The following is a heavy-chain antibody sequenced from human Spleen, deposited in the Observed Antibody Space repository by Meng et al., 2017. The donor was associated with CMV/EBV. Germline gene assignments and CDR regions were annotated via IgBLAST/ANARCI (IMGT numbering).Heavy chain of an antibody. J-gene: IGHJ4*02. CDR2: IYPGESES. CDR3: ARPAHYDFWGGYLNYFDY. V-gene: IGHV5-51*01. D-gene: IGHD3-3*01. Sequence: NFANHWIGWVRQMPGKGREWMGIIYPGESESRYSPSVQGQFTMSTDKSINTAYLQWNGLKASDTAMYYCARPAHYDFWGGYLNYFDYWGQGTLVTVSS. CDR1: NFANHW.